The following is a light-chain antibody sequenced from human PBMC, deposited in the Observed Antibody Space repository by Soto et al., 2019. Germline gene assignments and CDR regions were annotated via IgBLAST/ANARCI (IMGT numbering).Light chain of an antibody. CDR1: QDITNY. V-gene: IGKV1-33*01. J-gene: IGKJ4*01. CDR3: QHYDNLRLS. CDR2: DAS. Sequence: DIQMTQSPSSLSASVGDRVTITCQASQDITNYLNWYQQKPGKAPKPLIYDASNLQTGVPSRFSGSGSGTDFTFTISSLQPEDIATYFCQHYDNLRLSFGGGTKVEI.